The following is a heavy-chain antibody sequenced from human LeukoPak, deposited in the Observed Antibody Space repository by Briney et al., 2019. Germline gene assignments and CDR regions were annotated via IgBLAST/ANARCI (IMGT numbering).Heavy chain of an antibody. CDR2: IYHSGST. V-gene: IGHV4-30-2*01. D-gene: IGHD3-10*01. Sequence: SQTLSLTCAVSGGSISSGGYSWSWIRQPPGKGLEWIGYIYHSGSTYYNPSLKSRVTISVDRSKNQFSLKLSSVTAADTAVYYCARGGRDYYGSGSYFDYWGQGTLVIVSS. CDR1: GGSISSGGYS. CDR3: ARGGRDYYGSGSYFDY. J-gene: IGHJ4*02.